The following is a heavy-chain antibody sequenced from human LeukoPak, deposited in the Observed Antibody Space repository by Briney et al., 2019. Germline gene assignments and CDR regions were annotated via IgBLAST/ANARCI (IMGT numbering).Heavy chain of an antibody. CDR1: GFTFSSYS. V-gene: IGHV3-48*04. CDR3: ARDHDWAFDY. CDR2: IGGSGSLV. J-gene: IGHJ4*02. D-gene: IGHD3-9*01. Sequence: GGSLRLSCEAFGFTFSSYSMNWVRQAPGKGLEWVSHIGGSGSLVDYADSVKGRFTMSRDNTKNSLYLQMNSLRAEDTAVYYCARDHDWAFDYWGQGVLVTVSS.